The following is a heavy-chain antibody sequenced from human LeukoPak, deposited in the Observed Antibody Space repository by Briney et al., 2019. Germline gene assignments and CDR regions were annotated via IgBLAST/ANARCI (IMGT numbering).Heavy chain of an antibody. CDR3: ARLEGNSRAFDY. Sequence: GESLKISCKGSGYSFTNYWIAWVRPMPGKGLEWMGIIYPGDSDTRYSPSFQGQVTISADKSISTAYLQWSSLKASDTAMYYRARLEGNSRAFDYWGQGTLVTVSS. J-gene: IGHJ4*02. D-gene: IGHD2/OR15-2a*01. CDR1: GYSFTNYW. V-gene: IGHV5-51*01. CDR2: IYPGDSDT.